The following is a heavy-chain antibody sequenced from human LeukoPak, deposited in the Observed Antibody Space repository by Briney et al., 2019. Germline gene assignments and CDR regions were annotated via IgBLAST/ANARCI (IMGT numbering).Heavy chain of an antibody. Sequence: SETLSLTCTVSGYSISNGYYWGWIRQPPVKGLQWIGSIYHTGYSYYNPSLKSRVTISVDTSKNHFSLRLSSVTAADTAVYYCARYSGYESFNSWGQGTLVTVSS. D-gene: IGHD5-12*01. CDR2: IYHTGYS. CDR1: GYSISNGYY. J-gene: IGHJ4*02. V-gene: IGHV4-38-2*02. CDR3: ARYSGYESFNS.